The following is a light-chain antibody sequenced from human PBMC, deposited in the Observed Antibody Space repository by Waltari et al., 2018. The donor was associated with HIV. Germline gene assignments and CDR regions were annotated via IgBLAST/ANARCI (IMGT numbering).Light chain of an antibody. CDR2: DVG. J-gene: IGLJ2*01. CDR3: CAYAGPTGLSEV. CDR1: SRDIGAYHY. Sequence: QSALTQPASVSGSPGQSITISCTGTSRDIGAYHYVSWYQQHPGKAPKLIIFDVGTRPTGVSDRVSGTKSGNTASLTISGLQSEDEADYHCCAYAGPTGLSEVFGGGTKLTVL. V-gene: IGLV2-23*02.